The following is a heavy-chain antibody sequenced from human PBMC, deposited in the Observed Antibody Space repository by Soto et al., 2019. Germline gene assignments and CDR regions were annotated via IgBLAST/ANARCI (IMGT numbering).Heavy chain of an antibody. CDR2: INWNSRSI. Sequence: EVQLGESGGGLVQPGRSLRLSCAASGFTFDDYAIHWVRQAPGKGLEWVSGINWNSRSIGYADSVKGRFTISRDNAKNSLYLQMNSLRVEDTALYYCAKDHYDILTGPMDVWGKGTTVTVSS. CDR3: AKDHYDILTGPMDV. V-gene: IGHV3-9*01. D-gene: IGHD3-9*01. J-gene: IGHJ6*03. CDR1: GFTFDDYA.